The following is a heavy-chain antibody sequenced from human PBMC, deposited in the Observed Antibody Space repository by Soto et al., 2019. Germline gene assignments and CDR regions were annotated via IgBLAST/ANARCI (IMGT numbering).Heavy chain of an antibody. J-gene: IGHJ4*02. Sequence: ASVKVSCKASGYTFTSYDINWVRQATGQGLEWMGWMSPNSGNTGYSQKFQGRVTITRDTSASTAYMELSSLRSEDTAVYYCARGLGIYYFDYWGQGNLVTIS. CDR1: GYTFTSYD. CDR2: MSPNSGNT. CDR3: ARGLGIYYFDY. V-gene: IGHV1-8*01. D-gene: IGHD2-21*01.